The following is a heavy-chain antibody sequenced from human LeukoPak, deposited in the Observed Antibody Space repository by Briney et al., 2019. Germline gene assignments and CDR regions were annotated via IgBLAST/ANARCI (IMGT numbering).Heavy chain of an antibody. V-gene: IGHV4-34*01. CDR1: GGSFSGYY. D-gene: IGHD3-10*01. CDR3: ARGAVLLWFGEYPRRSHWFDP. J-gene: IGHJ5*02. Sequence: PSETLSLTCGVYGGSFSGYYWSWIRQPPGKGLEWIGEINHSGSTNYNPSLKSRATISVDTSKNQFSLKLSSVTAADTAVYYCARGAVLLWFGEYPRRSHWFDPWGQGTLVTVSS. CDR2: INHSGST.